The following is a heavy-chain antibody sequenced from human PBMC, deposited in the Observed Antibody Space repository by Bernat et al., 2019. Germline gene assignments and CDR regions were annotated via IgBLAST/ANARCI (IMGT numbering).Heavy chain of an antibody. CDR1: GFTVSSNY. Sequence: EVQLVESGGGLIQPGGSLRLSCAASGFTVSSNYMSWVRQAPGKGPEWVSVIYSGGSTYYADSVKGRFTISRDNSKNTLYLQMNSLRAEDTAVYYCARHMITFGGVIGAYDYWGQGTLVTVSS. V-gene: IGHV3-53*01. CDR2: IYSGGST. CDR3: ARHMITFGGVIGAYDY. J-gene: IGHJ4*02. D-gene: IGHD3-16*02.